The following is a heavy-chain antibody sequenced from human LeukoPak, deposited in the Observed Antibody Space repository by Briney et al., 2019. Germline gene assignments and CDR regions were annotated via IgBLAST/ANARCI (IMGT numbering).Heavy chain of an antibody. CDR2: ISCSGGSK. CDR3: AKMRSRGWDFDY. J-gene: IGHJ4*02. CDR1: GFTFSSYA. V-gene: IGHV3-23*01. D-gene: IGHD6-19*01. Sequence: GGSLRLSCAASGFTFSSYAMSWVRQAPGKGLEWVSAISCSGGSKYYADSVKRRFTIYRDNSKNTLYLQMNSLRAEDTAVYYCAKMRSRGWDFDYWGQGTLVTVSS.